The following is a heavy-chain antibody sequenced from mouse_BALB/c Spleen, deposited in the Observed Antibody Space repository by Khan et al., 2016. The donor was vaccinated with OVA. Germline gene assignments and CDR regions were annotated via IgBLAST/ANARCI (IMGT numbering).Heavy chain of an antibody. Sequence: VQLQQSGPELVKPGASVKISCKASGYSFTGYFMNWVMQSHGKSLEWIGRINPHIGETFYNQKFRDKATLTVDESSSTANMELRSLASEDSEVYYCARTYGIDFDYWCQGATLTGSS. D-gene: IGHD1-1*01. CDR1: GYSFTGYF. CDR2: INPHIGET. CDR3: ARTYGIDFDY. J-gene: IGHJ2*01. V-gene: IGHV1-20*02.